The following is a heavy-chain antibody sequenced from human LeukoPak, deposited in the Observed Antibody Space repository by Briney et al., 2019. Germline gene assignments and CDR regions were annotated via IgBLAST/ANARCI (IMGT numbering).Heavy chain of an antibody. J-gene: IGHJ4*02. V-gene: IGHV1-69*01. CDR1: GGTFSSYA. CDR3: ATGIAAAGILSDY. CDR2: IIPIFGTA. D-gene: IGHD6-13*01. Sequence: SVKVTFSASGGTFSSYAISWVRQAPGQGLEWMGGIIPIFGTANYAQKFQGRVTITADESTSTAYMELSSLRSEDTAVYYCATGIAAAGILSDYWGQGTLVTVSS.